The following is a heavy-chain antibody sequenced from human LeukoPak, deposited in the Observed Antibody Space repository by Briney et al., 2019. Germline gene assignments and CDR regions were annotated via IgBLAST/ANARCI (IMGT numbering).Heavy chain of an antibody. CDR1: GGTFSSYA. CDR3: ARAYMGHCSSTSCPPRRFAFDI. Sequence: SVKVSCKASGGTFSSYAISWVRQAPGQGLEWMGGIIPIFGTANYAQKFQGRVTITADKSTSTAYMELSSLRSEDTAVYYCARAYMGHCSSTSCPPRRFAFDIWGQGTMVTVSS. J-gene: IGHJ3*02. D-gene: IGHD2-2*01. CDR2: IIPIFGTA. V-gene: IGHV1-69*06.